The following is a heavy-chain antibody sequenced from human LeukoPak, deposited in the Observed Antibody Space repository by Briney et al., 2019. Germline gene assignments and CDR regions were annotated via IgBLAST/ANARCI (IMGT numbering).Heavy chain of an antibody. D-gene: IGHD3-3*01. Sequence: GGSLRLSCAASSFTFSSYSMNWVRQAPGKGLEWVSFISSSGDTIYYADSVKGRFTISRDNAKSSLYLQMNSLRAEDTAVYYCAREKGNFWSGYYGNFDYWGQGTLVTVSS. J-gene: IGHJ4*02. V-gene: IGHV3-48*04. CDR1: SFTFSSYS. CDR3: AREKGNFWSGYYGNFDY. CDR2: ISSSGDTI.